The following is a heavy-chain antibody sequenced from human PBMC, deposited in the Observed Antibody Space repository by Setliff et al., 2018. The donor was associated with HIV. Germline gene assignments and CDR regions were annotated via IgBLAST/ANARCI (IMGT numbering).Heavy chain of an antibody. CDR3: ARGGGNNGYYFDD. CDR2: IIPILGRT. D-gene: IGHD2-15*01. J-gene: IGHJ4*02. CDR1: GGTFRNYA. Sequence: SVKVSCKASGGTFRNYALSWVRQAPGQGLEWMGQIIPILGRTNYVQHFQGRVTMTADESTSTIYMELRSLRSEDTALYFCARGGGNNGYYFDDWGQGTLVTVSS. V-gene: IGHV1-69*10.